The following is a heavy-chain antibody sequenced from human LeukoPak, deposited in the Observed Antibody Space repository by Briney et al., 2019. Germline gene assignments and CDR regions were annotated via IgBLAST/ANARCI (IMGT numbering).Heavy chain of an antibody. J-gene: IGHJ4*02. V-gene: IGHV3-74*01. CDR3: AEGGSRHADY. Sequence: GGSLRLSCAAPGITFSSYWMHWVRQAPGKGLVWVSRINSDGSSTSYADSVKGRFTISRDNAKNTLYLQMNSLRAEDTAVYYCAEGGSRHADYWGQGTLVTVSS. CDR1: GITFSSYW. D-gene: IGHD1-26*01. CDR2: INSDGSST.